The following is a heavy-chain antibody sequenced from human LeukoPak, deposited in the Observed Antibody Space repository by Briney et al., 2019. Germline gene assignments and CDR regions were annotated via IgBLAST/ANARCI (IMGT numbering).Heavy chain of an antibody. CDR2: IGGSGGTT. V-gene: IGHV3-23*01. CDR3: GKGRGGNVVGKFDQ. CDR1: GFTFSGYA. J-gene: IGHJ4*02. Sequence: GGSLRLSCAASGFTFSGYAMNWVRQAPGKGLEWVSGIGGSGGTTYYADSVKGRFTISRDNSKNTLYLQMNSLGAEDTAVYYCGKGRGGNVVGKFDQWGQGTLVTVSS. D-gene: IGHD2-21*01.